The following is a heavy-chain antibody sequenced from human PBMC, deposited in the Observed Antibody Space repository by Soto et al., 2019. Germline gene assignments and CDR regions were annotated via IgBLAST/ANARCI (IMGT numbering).Heavy chain of an antibody. D-gene: IGHD2-15*01. J-gene: IGHJ3*02. CDR3: ARSIPGPQYCSGGSCYPDAFDI. CDR1: GYSFTSYW. CDR2: IYPGDSDT. V-gene: IGHV5-51*01. Sequence: PGESLKISCKGSGYSFTSYWIGWVRQMPGKGLEWMGIIYPGDSDTRYSPSFQGQVTISADKSISTAYLQWSSLKASDTAMYYCARSIPGPQYCSGGSCYPDAFDIWGQGTMVTVSS.